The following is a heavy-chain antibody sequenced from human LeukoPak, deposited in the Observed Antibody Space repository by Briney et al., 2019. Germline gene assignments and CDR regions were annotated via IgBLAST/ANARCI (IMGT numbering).Heavy chain of an antibody. V-gene: IGHV1-18*01. J-gene: IGHJ4*02. CDR1: GYTFTSYA. D-gene: IGHD1-26*01. CDR3: ARDLVGATTWFDY. CDR2: ISAYNGNT. Sequence: ASVKVSCKASGYTFTSYAMNWVRQAPGQGLEWMGWISAYNGNTNYAQKFQGRVTMTTDTSTSTAYMELRSLRYDDTAVYYCARDLVGATTWFDYWGQGTLVTVSS.